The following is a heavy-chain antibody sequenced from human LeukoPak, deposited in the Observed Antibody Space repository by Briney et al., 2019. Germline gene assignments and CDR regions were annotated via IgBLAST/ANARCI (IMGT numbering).Heavy chain of an antibody. D-gene: IGHD5-12*01. CDR1: GFTFTNAW. J-gene: IGHJ4*02. V-gene: IGHV3-15*01. Sequence: PGGSLRLSCAASGFTFTNAWMTWVRQAPGKGLEWVGRIKSKTHGGTTDYAAPVKGRFTISRDDSKNTLYLQMNSLKTDDTAIYYCTTAGYSGYDWNYWGQGALVTVSS. CDR2: IKSKTHGGTT. CDR3: TTAGYSGYDWNY.